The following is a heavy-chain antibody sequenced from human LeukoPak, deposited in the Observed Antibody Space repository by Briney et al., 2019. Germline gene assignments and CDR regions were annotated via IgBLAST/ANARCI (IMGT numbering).Heavy chain of an antibody. CDR2: INHSGST. J-gene: IGHJ4*02. V-gene: IGHV4-34*01. CDR3: ASSKRYQPLLRFDY. CDR1: GGSFSGYY. Sequence: KPSETLSLTCAVYGGSFSGYYWSWIRQPPGKGLEWIGEINHSGSTNYNPSLKSRVTISVDTSKNQFSLKLSSVTAADTAVYYCASSKRYQPLLRFDYWGQGTLVTVSS. D-gene: IGHD2-2*01.